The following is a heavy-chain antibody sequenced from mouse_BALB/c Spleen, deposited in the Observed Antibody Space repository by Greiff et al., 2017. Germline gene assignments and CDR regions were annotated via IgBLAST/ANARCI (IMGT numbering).Heavy chain of an antibody. Sequence: VQLKQSGPELVKPGASVKISCKASGYTFTDYNMHWVKQSHGKSLEWIGYIYPYNGGTGYNQKFKSKATLTVDNSSSTAYMELRSLTSEDSAVYYCARDGDYDDQGFAYWGQGTLVTVSA. CDR1: GYTFTDYN. J-gene: IGHJ3*01. V-gene: IGHV1S29*02. CDR2: IYPYNGGT. D-gene: IGHD2-4*01. CDR3: ARDGDYDDQGFAY.